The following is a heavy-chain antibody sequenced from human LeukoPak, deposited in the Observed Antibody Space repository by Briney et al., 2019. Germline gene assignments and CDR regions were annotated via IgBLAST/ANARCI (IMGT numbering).Heavy chain of an antibody. V-gene: IGHV4-59*08. CDR3: ARRRLYGDYDAFDI. CDR1: GGSISSYY. J-gene: IGHJ3*02. D-gene: IGHD4-17*01. CDR2: IYYSGST. Sequence: SETLSLTCTVSGGSISSYYWSWIRQPPGKGLEWIGYIYYSGSTNYNPSLKSRVTISVDTSKNQFSLKLSSVTAADTAVYYCARRRLYGDYDAFDIWVQGTMVTVSS.